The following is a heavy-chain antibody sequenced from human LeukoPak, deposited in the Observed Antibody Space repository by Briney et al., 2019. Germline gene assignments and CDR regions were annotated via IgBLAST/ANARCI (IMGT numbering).Heavy chain of an antibody. CDR3: AKDGVVAALGDNWFDP. V-gene: IGHV3-23*01. J-gene: IGHJ5*02. CDR2: VSGSGRGENT. D-gene: IGHD2-15*01. CDR1: GFTFSSSA. Sequence: PGGSLRLSCAASGFTFSSSAMSWVRQASGKGLEWVSNVSGSGRGENTYYADSVKGRLTISRDNSKNSLYLQMNSLRAEDTALYYCAKDGVVAALGDNWFDPWGQGTLVTVSS.